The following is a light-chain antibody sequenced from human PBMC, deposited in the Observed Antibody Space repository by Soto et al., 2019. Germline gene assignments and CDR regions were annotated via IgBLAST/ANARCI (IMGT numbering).Light chain of an antibody. V-gene: IGKV3D-20*01. J-gene: IGKJ4*01. Sequence: EIVLTQSPATLSLSPGERATLSCGASQSVSSSFLAWYQQKPGLAPRLLIYDASSRATGIPDRFSGSGSGTDFTLTISRLEPEDFAMYYCQQYDRSPLTFGGGTKVEIK. CDR2: DAS. CDR3: QQYDRSPLT. CDR1: QSVSSSF.